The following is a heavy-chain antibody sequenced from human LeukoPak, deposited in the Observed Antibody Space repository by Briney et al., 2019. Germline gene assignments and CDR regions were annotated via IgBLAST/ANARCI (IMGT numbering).Heavy chain of an antibody. D-gene: IGHD4-23*01. CDR3: ARESPNYGGNDMAY. J-gene: IGHJ4*02. V-gene: IGHV3-21*06. CDR1: GFTFSSYA. CDR2: ISGTGIHI. Sequence: PGGSLRLSCAASGFTFSSYAMHWVRQAPGKGLEWVSSISGTGIHIHYADSVKGRFTISRDNAKNSLYLQMNSLRAEDTAVYYCARESPNYGGNDMAYWGQGTLVTVSS.